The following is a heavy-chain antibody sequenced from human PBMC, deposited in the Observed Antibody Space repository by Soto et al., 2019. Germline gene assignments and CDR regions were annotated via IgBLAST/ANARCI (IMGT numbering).Heavy chain of an antibody. Sequence: XGSLKVSCAAAGFTFSSYAMGWIRQAPGKGLEWVSAISGSGGSTYYADSVKGRFTISRDNSKNTLYLQMNSLRAEDTAVYYCAKEISSRSSSSPGYYYYGMDVWGQGSTVTVSS. D-gene: IGHD6-6*01. V-gene: IGHV3-23*01. CDR2: ISGSGGST. J-gene: IGHJ6*02. CDR1: GFTFSSYA. CDR3: AKEISSRSSSSPGYYYYGMDV.